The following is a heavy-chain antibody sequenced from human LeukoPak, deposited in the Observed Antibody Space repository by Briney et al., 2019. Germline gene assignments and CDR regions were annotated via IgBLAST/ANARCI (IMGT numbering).Heavy chain of an antibody. Sequence: GGSLRLSCAASGFTFSDYAMSWVRQAPGKGLEWVSAIVGSGGSAYYADSAKGRFTISRDNSKNTLYLQMNSLRAEDTAVYYCASRYCSGGSCYNRYYFDYWGQGTLVTVSS. CDR2: IVGSGGSA. D-gene: IGHD2-15*01. CDR3: ASRYCSGGSCYNRYYFDY. V-gene: IGHV3-23*01. CDR1: GFTFSDYA. J-gene: IGHJ4*02.